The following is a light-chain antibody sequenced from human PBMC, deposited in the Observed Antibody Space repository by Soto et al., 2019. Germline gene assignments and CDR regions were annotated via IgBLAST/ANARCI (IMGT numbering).Light chain of an antibody. Sequence: DIQLTQSPSTLSASVGDRATITCRASQSISSWLAWYQQKPGTAPKLLVYKASSLESGVPSRFSGSGSGTEFTLTFSSLQPDDFATYYCQQYEAYPLTFGGGTKVEI. J-gene: IGKJ4*01. CDR1: QSISSW. CDR3: QQYEAYPLT. V-gene: IGKV1-5*03. CDR2: KAS.